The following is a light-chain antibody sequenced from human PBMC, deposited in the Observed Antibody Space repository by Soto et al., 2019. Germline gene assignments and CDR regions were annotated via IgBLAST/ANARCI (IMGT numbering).Light chain of an antibody. J-gene: IGKJ1*01. CDR2: AAS. Sequence: AIRMTQSPSSFSASTGDRVTITCRASQGISSYLAWYQQKPGKAPKLLIYAASTLQSGVPSRFSGSGSGTDFTLTISCLQSEDFATYYCQQYYSYPQTFGQGXXVEIK. CDR1: QGISSY. CDR3: QQYYSYPQT. V-gene: IGKV1-8*01.